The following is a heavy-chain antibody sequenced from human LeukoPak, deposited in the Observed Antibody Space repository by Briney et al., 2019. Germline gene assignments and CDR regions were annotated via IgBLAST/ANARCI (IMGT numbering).Heavy chain of an antibody. Sequence: GGSLRLSCAASGFTFSSYAMHWVRQAPGKGLEWVAVISYDGSNKYYADSVKGRFTISRDNSKNTLYLQMNSLRAEDTAVYYCARACLGIGEWFDYWGQGTLVTVS. CDR1: GFTFSSYA. CDR3: ARACLGIGEWFDY. V-gene: IGHV3-30-3*01. J-gene: IGHJ4*02. CDR2: ISYDGSNK. D-gene: IGHD3-10*01.